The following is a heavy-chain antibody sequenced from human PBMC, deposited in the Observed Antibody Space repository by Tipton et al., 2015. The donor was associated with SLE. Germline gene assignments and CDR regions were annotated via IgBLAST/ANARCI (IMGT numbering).Heavy chain of an antibody. Sequence: LRLSCTVSGGSISSFYWSWIRQPAGEGLEWIGRIYTSGSTNYNPSLKSRVTMSVDTSKNQFSLKLSSVTAADTAVYYCARVGYGDYQSAFDIWGQGTMVTVSS. CDR2: IYTSGST. D-gene: IGHD4-17*01. CDR1: GGSISSFY. J-gene: IGHJ3*02. CDR3: ARVGYGDYQSAFDI. V-gene: IGHV4-4*07.